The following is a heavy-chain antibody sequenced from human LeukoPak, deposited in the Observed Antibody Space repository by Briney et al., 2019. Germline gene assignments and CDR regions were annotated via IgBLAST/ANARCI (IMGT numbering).Heavy chain of an antibody. CDR2: ISGSGGST. Sequence: GGSLSLSCAASGFTFSSYAMSWVRQAPGKGLEWVSAISGSGGSTYYADSVKGRFTISRDNSKNTLYLQMNSLRAEDTAVYYCAKATVLRHFDWLFPTGWFDPWGQGTLVTVSS. V-gene: IGHV3-23*01. J-gene: IGHJ5*02. D-gene: IGHD3-9*01. CDR3: AKATVLRHFDWLFPTGWFDP. CDR1: GFTFSSYA.